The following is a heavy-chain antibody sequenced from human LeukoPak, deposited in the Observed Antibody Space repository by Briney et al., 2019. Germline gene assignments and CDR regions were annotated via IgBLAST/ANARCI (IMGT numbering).Heavy chain of an antibody. CDR3: TTASDIVVVVAATGVPGIVDP. D-gene: IGHD2-15*01. V-gene: IGHV3-15*01. CDR2: FKSKTVGGTT. J-gene: IGHJ5*02. CDR1: GLPFINAA. Sequence: GALRLSCAGSGLPFINAARTWVGKAPGKGLDWARCFKSKTVGGTTDYAAPVKGRFTISRDDSKNTLYLQMNSLKTEDTAVYYCTTASDIVVVVAATGVPGIVDPWGQGTLVTVSS.